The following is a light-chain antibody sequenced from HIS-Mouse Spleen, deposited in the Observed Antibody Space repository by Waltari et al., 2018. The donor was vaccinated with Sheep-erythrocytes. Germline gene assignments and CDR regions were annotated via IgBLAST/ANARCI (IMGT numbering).Light chain of an antibody. CDR1: SSNIASNY. V-gene: IGLV1-47*01. Sequence: QSVLTQPPSASGTPGQRVTISCSGSSSNIASNYVYCYQQLPGTAPKPLIYRNNQRPSGVPDRFSGSKSGTSASLAISGLRSEDEADYYCAAWDDSLSGNWVFGGGTKLTVL. J-gene: IGLJ3*02. CDR2: RNN. CDR3: AAWDDSLSGNWV.